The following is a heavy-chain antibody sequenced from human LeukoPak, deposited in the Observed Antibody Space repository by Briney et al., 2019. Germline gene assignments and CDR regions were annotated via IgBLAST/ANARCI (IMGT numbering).Heavy chain of an antibody. CDR1: GFTFSDYY. CDR3: AILSSSWYFDY. J-gene: IGHJ4*02. V-gene: IGHV3-11*01. CDR2: ISSSGSTI. D-gene: IGHD6-13*01. Sequence: GGSLRLSCAASGFTFSDYYMSWIRQAPGKGLEWVSYISSSGSTIYYADSVKGRFTISRDNAKNSLYLQMNSLRAEDTAVYYCAILSSSWYFDYWGQGTLVTVSS.